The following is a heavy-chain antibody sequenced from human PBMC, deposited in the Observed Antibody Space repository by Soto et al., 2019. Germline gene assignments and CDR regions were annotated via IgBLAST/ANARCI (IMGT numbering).Heavy chain of an antibody. Sequence: PGGSLRLSXAASGFTFSSYAMHWVRQAPGKGLEWVAVISYDGSNKYYADSVKGRFTISRDNSKNTLYLQMNSLRAEDTAVYYCARDTRIAVAGHKAPLDYYYYYGMDVWGQGTTVTVSS. D-gene: IGHD6-19*01. V-gene: IGHV3-30-3*01. CDR1: GFTFSSYA. J-gene: IGHJ6*02. CDR3: ARDTRIAVAGHKAPLDYYYYYGMDV. CDR2: ISYDGSNK.